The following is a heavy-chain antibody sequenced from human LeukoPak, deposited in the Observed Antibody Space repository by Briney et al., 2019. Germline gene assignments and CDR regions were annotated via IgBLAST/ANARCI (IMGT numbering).Heavy chain of an antibody. J-gene: IGHJ4*02. Sequence: GASVKVSCKASGYTFTSYGISWVRQAPGQGLEWMGWISAYNGNTNYAQKLQGRVTMTTDTSTSTAYMELRSLRSDDTAVYYCATGEDYYGSGSSFDYWGQGTLVIVSS. CDR1: GYTFTSYG. CDR2: ISAYNGNT. CDR3: ATGEDYYGSGSSFDY. V-gene: IGHV1-18*01. D-gene: IGHD3-10*01.